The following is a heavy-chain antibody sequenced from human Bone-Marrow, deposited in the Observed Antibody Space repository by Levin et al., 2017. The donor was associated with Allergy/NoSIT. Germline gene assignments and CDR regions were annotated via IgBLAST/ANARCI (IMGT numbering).Heavy chain of an antibody. CDR1: GFSFTNAW. J-gene: IGHJ4*02. V-gene: IGHV3-15*01. CDR2: IRSKIDGGTI. CDR3: SKDLYSSSWYSDF. D-gene: IGHD6-13*01. Sequence: PSETLSLTCAASGFSFTNAWMSWVRQAPGKGLEWVGRIRSKIDGGTIDYAAPVKGRFTISRDDSKNTLYLQMNSPKTEDTAVYYCSKDLYSSSWYSDFWGQGTLVTVSS.